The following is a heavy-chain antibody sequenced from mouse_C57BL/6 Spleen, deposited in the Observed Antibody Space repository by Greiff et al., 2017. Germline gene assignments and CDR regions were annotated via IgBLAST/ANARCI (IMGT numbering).Heavy chain of an antibody. CDR3: ARGRGYGAMDY. D-gene: IGHD1-1*01. CDR2: ISNGGSYT. Sequence: EVQRVESGGDLVKPGGSLKLSCTASGFTFSSYCMSWVRQTPDKRLEWVANISNGGSYTYYLDNLKSRFTISRDNAKNTRYLQMSSLKSEDTAMYYCARGRGYGAMDYWGQGTAVTVSA. J-gene: IGHJ4*01. CDR1: GFTFSSYC. V-gene: IGHV5-6*01.